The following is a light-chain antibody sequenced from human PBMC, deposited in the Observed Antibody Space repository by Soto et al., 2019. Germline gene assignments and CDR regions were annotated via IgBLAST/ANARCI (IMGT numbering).Light chain of an antibody. Sequence: QSVLPQTPSASGSPGQSVTISCTGTSSDVGGYNYVSWYQQHPGKAPKLMIYEVSKRPSGVPDRFSGSKSGNTASLTVSGLQAEDEADYYCSSYAGSTTSYVFGTGTKVTVL. CDR2: EVS. J-gene: IGLJ1*01. CDR3: SSYAGSTTSYV. V-gene: IGLV2-8*01. CDR1: SSDVGGYNY.